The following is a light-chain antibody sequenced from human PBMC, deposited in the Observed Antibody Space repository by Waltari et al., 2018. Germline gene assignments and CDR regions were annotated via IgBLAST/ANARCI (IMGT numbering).Light chain of an antibody. CDR1: SSDVGGYTH. CDR3: CSFAGSYTWV. V-gene: IGLV2-11*01. CDR2: DVT. J-gene: IGLJ3*02. Sequence: QSALTQPRSVSGSPGQSVTISCPGTSSDVGGYTHVSWYQQHPGEAPKLIFYDVTKRPSGVPDRFSGSKSGNTASLTISGLQAEDEADYYCCSFAGSYTWVFGGGTKVTVL.